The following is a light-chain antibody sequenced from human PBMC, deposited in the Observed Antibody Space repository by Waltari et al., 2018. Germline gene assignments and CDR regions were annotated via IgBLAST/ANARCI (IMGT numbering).Light chain of an antibody. CDR1: ENVNNY. V-gene: IGKV1-39*01. Sequence: DIQLTQSPSSLSASVGDRLTIPCRASENVNNYLNWYQQKPGKAPKLLIYKASTLQSGVPSRFSGSGSGTDYTFTISSLQSEDVATYYCQHGYGTPYSFGQGTKVEIK. CDR2: KAS. J-gene: IGKJ2*03. CDR3: QHGYGTPYS.